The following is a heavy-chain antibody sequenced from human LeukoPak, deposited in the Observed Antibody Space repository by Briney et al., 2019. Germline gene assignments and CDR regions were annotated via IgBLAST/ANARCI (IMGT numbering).Heavy chain of an antibody. CDR1: GFTVSSNC. CDR3: ARGSSHWEFDY. D-gene: IGHD2-2*01. Sequence: GGSLRLSCAASGFTVSSNCMSWVRQAPGKGLEWVSVIYSGGSTYYADSVKGRFTISRHNSKNTLYLQMNSLRAEDTAVYYCARGSSHWEFDYWGQGTLVTVSS. J-gene: IGHJ4*02. CDR2: IYSGGST. V-gene: IGHV3-53*04.